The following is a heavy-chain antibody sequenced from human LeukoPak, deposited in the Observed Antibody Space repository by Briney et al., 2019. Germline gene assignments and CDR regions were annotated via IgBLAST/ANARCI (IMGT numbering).Heavy chain of an antibody. J-gene: IGHJ4*02. CDR3: ARTKMGDFDY. Sequence: PSETLSLTCTVSGGSISSYYWSWIRQPPGKGLEWIGYIYYSGSTYYNSSLKSRVTISVDTSKNQFSLKLSSVTAADTAVYYCARTKMGDFDYWGQGTLVTVSS. CDR1: GGSISSYY. D-gene: IGHD1-26*01. CDR2: IYYSGST. V-gene: IGHV4-59*08.